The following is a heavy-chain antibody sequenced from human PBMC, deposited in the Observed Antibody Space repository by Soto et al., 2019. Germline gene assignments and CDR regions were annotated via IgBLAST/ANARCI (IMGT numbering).Heavy chain of an antibody. CDR1: GGSFSGYY. V-gene: IGHV4-34*01. CDR3: ARDKITARFDY. J-gene: IGHJ4*02. CDR2: INHSGST. Sequence: QVQLQQWGAGLLKPSETLSLTCAVYGGSFSGYYWTWIRQPPGTGLEWMGEINHSGSTNYNPSLKDPVPIPADTSTNQFSLELTSVTAADTAVYCCARDKITARFDYWGQGTLVTVSS. D-gene: IGHD3-10*01.